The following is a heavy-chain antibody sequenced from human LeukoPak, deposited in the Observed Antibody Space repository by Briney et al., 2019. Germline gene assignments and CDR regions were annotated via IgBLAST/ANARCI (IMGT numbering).Heavy chain of an antibody. V-gene: IGHV4-59*01. Sequence: SGTLSLTCTVSGGSISIYYWSWIRQPPGKGLEWIGYIYDSRSTKYNPSLKSRVTISTDMSKNQFSLRLSSVTAADTAVYYCARDRELGYWGQGALVTVSS. D-gene: IGHD3-10*01. CDR1: GGSISIYY. CDR2: IYDSRST. CDR3: ARDRELGY. J-gene: IGHJ4*02.